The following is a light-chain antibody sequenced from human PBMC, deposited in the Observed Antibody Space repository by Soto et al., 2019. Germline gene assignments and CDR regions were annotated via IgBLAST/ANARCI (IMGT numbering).Light chain of an antibody. Sequence: DIQMTQSPSSLSASVGDRVTITCRASQSISSYLNWYQQKPVKAPKLLIYAASSLQSGVPSRFSGSGSGTDFTLTISSLQPEDFATYYCQQSYSTVTFGGGTKVDNK. CDR1: QSISSY. J-gene: IGKJ4*01. V-gene: IGKV1-39*01. CDR2: AAS. CDR3: QQSYSTVT.